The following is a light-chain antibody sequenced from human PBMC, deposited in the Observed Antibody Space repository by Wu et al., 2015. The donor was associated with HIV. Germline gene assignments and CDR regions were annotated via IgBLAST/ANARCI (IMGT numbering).Light chain of an antibody. CDR1: QSVSSSY. CDR2: GAS. Sequence: EIVLTQSPGTLSLSPGERATLSCRAGQSVSSSYLAWYQQKPGQAPRLLIYGASSRATGIPDRFSGSGSGTDFTLTISRLEPEDFAVYYCQQYGSSPRITFGQGTRLEIK. CDR3: QQYGSSPRIT. J-gene: IGKJ5*01. V-gene: IGKV3-20*01.